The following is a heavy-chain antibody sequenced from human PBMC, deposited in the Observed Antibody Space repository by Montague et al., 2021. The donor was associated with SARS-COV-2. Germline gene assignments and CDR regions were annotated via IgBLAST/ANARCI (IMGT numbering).Heavy chain of an antibody. D-gene: IGHD4-17*01. CDR3: VRDGDYAPPSGVDV. Sequence: SETLSLTCTVSGGSIISSDHYWAWIRQPPGGALEWIGNIFYSGTTYYNLSLQSRVTISIDTSKNQFSLKVTSVVAADTAVYYCVRDGDYAPPSGVDVWGHGTTVIVSS. CDR1: GGSIISSDHY. CDR2: IFYSGTT. V-gene: IGHV4-39*07. J-gene: IGHJ6*02.